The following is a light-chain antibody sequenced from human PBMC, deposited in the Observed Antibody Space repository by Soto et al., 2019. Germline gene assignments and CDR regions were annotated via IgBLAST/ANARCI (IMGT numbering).Light chain of an antibody. V-gene: IGKV3-15*01. CDR2: AAS. CDR3: QQYNNWPWT. Sequence: IVMTQSPSTLSVSPWEISTLSCRASQSVSNNLAWYQQKPGQAPRLLIYAASIRATGIPARFSVSGSGTEFTLTISSLQSEDFAVYYCQQYNNWPWTFGQGTKVDIK. J-gene: IGKJ1*01. CDR1: QSVSNN.